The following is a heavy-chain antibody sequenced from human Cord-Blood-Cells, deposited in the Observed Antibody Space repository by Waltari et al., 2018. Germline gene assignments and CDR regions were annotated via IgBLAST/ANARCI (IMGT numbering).Heavy chain of an antibody. D-gene: IGHD6-13*01. CDR3: ARRFRTYSSSWYGFDY. V-gene: IGHV4-39*01. Sequence: QLQLQESGPGLVKPSEPLSLTCTVSGGSISSSSSYWGWIRQPPGKGLEWNGSIYYSGSTYYNPSLKSRVTISVDTSKNQFSLKLSSVTAADTAVYYCARRFRTYSSSWYGFDYWGQGTLVTVSS. CDR2: IYYSGST. CDR1: GGSISSSSSY. J-gene: IGHJ4*02.